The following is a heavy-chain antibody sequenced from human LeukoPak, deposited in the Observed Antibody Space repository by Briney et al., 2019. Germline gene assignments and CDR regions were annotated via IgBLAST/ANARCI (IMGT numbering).Heavy chain of an antibody. Sequence: GGSLRLSCAASGFTFSSYWMSWVRQAPGKGLEWVANIKQDGREKYYVDSVKGRFTISRDNAKNSLYLQMNSLRAEDAAVYYCARDLTYDFWSGYYSGYYYMDVWGKGTAVTVSS. J-gene: IGHJ6*03. CDR2: IKQDGREK. CDR3: ARDLTYDFWSGYYSGYYYMDV. CDR1: GFTFSSYW. V-gene: IGHV3-7*01. D-gene: IGHD3-3*01.